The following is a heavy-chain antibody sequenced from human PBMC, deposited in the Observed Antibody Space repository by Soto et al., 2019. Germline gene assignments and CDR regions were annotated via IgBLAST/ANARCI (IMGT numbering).Heavy chain of an antibody. V-gene: IGHV4-30-2*01. CDR3: ARGSVVVFDY. J-gene: IGHJ4*02. CDR1: GGSISSGGYS. D-gene: IGHD2-15*01. CDR2: IYHSGST. Sequence: KTSETLSLTCAVSGGSISSGGYSWSWIRQPPGKGLEWIGYIYHSGSTYYNPSLKSRVTISVDRSKNQFSLKLSSVTAADTAVYYCARGSVVVFDYWGQGTLVTVSS.